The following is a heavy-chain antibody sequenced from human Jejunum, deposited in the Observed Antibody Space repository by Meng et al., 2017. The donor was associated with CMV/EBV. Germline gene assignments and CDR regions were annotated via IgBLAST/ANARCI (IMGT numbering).Heavy chain of an antibody. CDR1: FSNHY. CDR2: TRNTGNTYTT. D-gene: IGHD2-15*01. Sequence: FSNHYRDWVRQAPEKGLEWIGRTRNTGNTYTTEYAASVKDRFTISRDDSKMSVFLQMNNLKSEDTAMYYCVRGGYCSGGSCSSFDYWGQGTLVTVSS. J-gene: IGHJ4*02. CDR3: VRGGYCSGGSCSSFDY. V-gene: IGHV3-72*01.